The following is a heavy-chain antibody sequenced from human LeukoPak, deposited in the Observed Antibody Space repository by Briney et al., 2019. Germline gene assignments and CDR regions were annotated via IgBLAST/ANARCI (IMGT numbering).Heavy chain of an antibody. Sequence: GRSLRLSCAASGFTFSSYAMHWVRQAPGKGLEWVAVISYDGSNKYYADSVKGRFTISRDNSKNTLYLQMNSLRAEVTAVYYCARGRSGYAHLFFDYWGQGTLVTVSS. J-gene: IGHJ4*02. CDR1: GFTFSSYA. CDR3: ARGRSGYAHLFFDY. V-gene: IGHV3-30*04. CDR2: ISYDGSNK. D-gene: IGHD3-22*01.